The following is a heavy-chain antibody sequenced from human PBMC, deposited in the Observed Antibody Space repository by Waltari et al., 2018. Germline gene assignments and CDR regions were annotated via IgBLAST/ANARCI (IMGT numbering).Heavy chain of an antibody. CDR1: GASITNSNSY. J-gene: IGHJ6*03. Sequence: QLQLQESGPGLVKPSETLSLTCSVSGASITNSNSYWSWIRPPPGKGLEWIGSIYYRGRTYSSPSLKSRVTISLDTSKNQLSLKVSSVTVADTAIYFCARNMESPYNAPYYFYYMDVWGKGTTVTVSS. D-gene: IGHD3-10*01. CDR2: IYYRGRT. V-gene: IGHV4-39*01. CDR3: ARNMESPYNAPYYFYYMDV.